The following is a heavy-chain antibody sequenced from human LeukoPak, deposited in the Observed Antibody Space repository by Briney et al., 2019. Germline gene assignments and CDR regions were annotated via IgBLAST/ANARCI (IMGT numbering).Heavy chain of an antibody. CDR3: AKVDVVVTAISGFDY. CDR1: GFTFSSYA. Sequence: VGSLRLSCAASGFTFSSYAMSWVRQAPGKGLEWVSAISGSGGSTYYADSVKGRFTISRDNSKNTLYLQMNSLRAEDTAVYYCAKVDVVVTAISGFDYWGQGTLVSVSS. D-gene: IGHD2-21*02. J-gene: IGHJ4*02. CDR2: ISGSGGST. V-gene: IGHV3-23*01.